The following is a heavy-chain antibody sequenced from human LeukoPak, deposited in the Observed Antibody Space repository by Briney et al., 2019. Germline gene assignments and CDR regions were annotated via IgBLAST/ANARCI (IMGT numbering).Heavy chain of an antibody. Sequence: PGRSLRLSCAASGFTFSSYAMHWVRQAPGKGLEWVAVISYDGSNKYYADSVKGRFTISRDNSKNTLYLQMNNLRAEDTAVYYCASSYSSSWSRLDAFDIWGQGTMVTVSS. V-gene: IGHV3-30-3*01. J-gene: IGHJ3*02. CDR2: ISYDGSNK. CDR1: GFTFSSYA. CDR3: ASSYSSSWSRLDAFDI. D-gene: IGHD6-13*01.